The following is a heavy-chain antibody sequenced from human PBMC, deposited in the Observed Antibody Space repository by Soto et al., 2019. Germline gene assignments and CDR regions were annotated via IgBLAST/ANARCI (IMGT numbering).Heavy chain of an antibody. V-gene: IGHV3-30*04. Sequence: QVQLVESGGGVVQPGRSLRLSCAASGFTFSSYATHWVRQAPGKGLEWVAVISYDGRNKYYADSVKGRFTISRDNSKNTLYLQMNSLRAEDTAVYYCAREIERLLGYWGQGTLVTVSS. CDR3: AREIERLLGY. CDR2: ISYDGRNK. CDR1: GFTFSSYA. J-gene: IGHJ4*02. D-gene: IGHD3-3*01.